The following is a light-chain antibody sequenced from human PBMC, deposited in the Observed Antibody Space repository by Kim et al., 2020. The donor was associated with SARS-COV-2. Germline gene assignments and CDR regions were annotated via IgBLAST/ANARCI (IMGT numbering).Light chain of an antibody. CDR2: QDS. CDR3: QAWDSSPPVV. J-gene: IGLJ2*01. Sequence: VSPGQTASITCSGDKVGDKYACWYQQKPGQSPVLVIYQDSKRPSGIPERFSGSNSGNTATLTISGTQAMDEADYYCQAWDSSPPVVFGGGTQLTVL. V-gene: IGLV3-1*01. CDR1: KVGDKY.